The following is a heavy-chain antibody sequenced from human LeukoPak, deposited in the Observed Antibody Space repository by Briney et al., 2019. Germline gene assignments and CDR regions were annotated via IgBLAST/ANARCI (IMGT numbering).Heavy chain of an antibody. CDR3: ARRAGAYSHPYDY. CDR1: GFTFSANS. J-gene: IGHJ4*02. Sequence: PGGSLRLSCTVSGFTFSANSMSWVRQAPGKGLEWVSFIYSGTTHYSDSVTGRFTISRDNSKNTPYLQMNSLRAEDTAVYYCARRAGAYSHPYDYWGQGTLVTVSS. CDR2: IYSGTT. V-gene: IGHV3-53*01. D-gene: IGHD4/OR15-4a*01.